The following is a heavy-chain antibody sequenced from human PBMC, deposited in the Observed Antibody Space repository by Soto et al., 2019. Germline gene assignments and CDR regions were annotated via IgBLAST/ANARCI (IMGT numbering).Heavy chain of an antibody. J-gene: IGHJ4*02. Sequence: SGTLSLTCAVYGGSFSGYYWSWIRQPPGKGLEWIGEINHSGSTNYNPSLKSRVTISVDTSKNQFSLKLSSVTAADTAVYYCARGSVAFGYGANFDYWGQGTLVTVSS. D-gene: IGHD3-10*01. CDR1: GGSFSGYY. CDR2: INHSGST. V-gene: IGHV4-34*01. CDR3: ARGSVAFGYGANFDY.